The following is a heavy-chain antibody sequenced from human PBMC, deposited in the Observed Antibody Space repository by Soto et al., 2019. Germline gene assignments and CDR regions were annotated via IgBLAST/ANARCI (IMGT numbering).Heavy chain of an antibody. Sequence: GGSLRLSCAASGFTFSDYYMSWIRQAPGKGLEWVSYISSSSYTNYADSVKGRFTISRDNAKNSLYLQMNSLRAEDTAVYYCARGYYDYVWGSYRYFSFDYWGQGTLVTVSS. CDR3: ARGYYDYVWGSYRYFSFDY. CDR2: ISSSSYT. D-gene: IGHD3-16*02. V-gene: IGHV3-11*06. CDR1: GFTFSDYY. J-gene: IGHJ4*02.